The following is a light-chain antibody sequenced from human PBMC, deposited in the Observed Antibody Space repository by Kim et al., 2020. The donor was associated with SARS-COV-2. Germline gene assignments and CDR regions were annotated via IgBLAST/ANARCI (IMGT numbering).Light chain of an antibody. Sequence: LSPGESAPFPCKASQSVSSKSLSWYQQKPDQAPRLVIFDASTRASGIPDMFIGIKSGTDFTLTISRLEPEDFAVYYCQQYDSSPCTFGQGTKLEI. V-gene: IGKV3-20*01. CDR1: QSVSSKS. CDR3: QQYDSSPCT. J-gene: IGKJ2*02. CDR2: DAS.